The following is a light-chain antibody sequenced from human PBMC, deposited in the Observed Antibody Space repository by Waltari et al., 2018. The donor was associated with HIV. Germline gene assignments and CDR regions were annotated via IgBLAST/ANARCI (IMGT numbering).Light chain of an antibody. V-gene: IGLV2-14*01. CDR2: EVS. J-gene: IGLJ1*01. CDR3: SSFTSSSIPYV. Sequence: QSALTQPASVSGAPGPSITISCTGTSSDVGAFKYVCWYQHPPGDAPKLMIYEVSDRPAGVSNRFSGSKSGNTASLTISGLQVADEADYYCSSFTSSSIPYVFGTGTKVTVL. CDR1: SSDVGAFKY.